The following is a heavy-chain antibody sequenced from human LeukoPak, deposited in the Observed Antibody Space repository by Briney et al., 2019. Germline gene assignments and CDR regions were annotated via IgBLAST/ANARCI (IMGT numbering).Heavy chain of an antibody. CDR3: AKDLYLIVGTPLDY. J-gene: IGHJ4*02. Sequence: GSLRRSWAASGFTISTNTMIWVRQAPGKGLEWVSSISSSSGFIYYADSVKGRFTISRDNAKNSLYLQMNSLRAEDTAVYYCAKDLYLIVGTPLDYWGQGTLVMVSS. D-gene: IGHD1-26*01. CDR1: GFTISTNT. V-gene: IGHV3-21*04. CDR2: ISSSSGFI.